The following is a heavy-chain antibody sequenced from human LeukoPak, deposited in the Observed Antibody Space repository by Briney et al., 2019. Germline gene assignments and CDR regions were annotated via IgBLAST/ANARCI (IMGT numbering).Heavy chain of an antibody. CDR2: ISYDGRNR. J-gene: IGHJ4*02. CDR3: AKGPLRGTAAAIDY. V-gene: IGHV3-30*18. D-gene: IGHD2-2*01. Sequence: GKSLRLSCAASGFTFNNYGMHWVRQAPGKGLEWVAVISYDGRNRHYPDSVKGRFTISRDISTDTLWLQMDSLRTEDTAVYYCAKGPLRGTAAAIDYWGQGTLVTVSS. CDR1: GFTFNNYG.